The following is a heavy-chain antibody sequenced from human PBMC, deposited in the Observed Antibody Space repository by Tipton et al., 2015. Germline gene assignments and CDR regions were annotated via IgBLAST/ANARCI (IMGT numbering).Heavy chain of an antibody. D-gene: IGHD4-17*01. CDR3: AREGLKYGEFDY. J-gene: IGHJ4*02. CDR1: GFTFSSYG. CDR2: ISYDGSNK. V-gene: IGHV3-30*03. Sequence: SLRLSCAASGFTFSSYGMHWVRQAPGKGLEWVAVISYDGSNKYYGDSVKGRFTISRDNSKNTLYLQMNSLRAEDTAVYYCAREGLKYGEFDYWGQGTLVTVSS.